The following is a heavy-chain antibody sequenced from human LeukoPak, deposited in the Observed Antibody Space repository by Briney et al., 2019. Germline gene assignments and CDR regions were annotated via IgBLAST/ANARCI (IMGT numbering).Heavy chain of an antibody. CDR1: GYTFTDYY. D-gene: IGHD1-26*01. Sequence: ASVKVSCKTSGYTFTDYYIHWVRQAPGQGLEWMGWINTNSGGTNYAQKFQGRVTMTRDTSISTAYMDLSSLTSDDTAVYYCARNIVGPTDVDYWGQGTPVTVSA. J-gene: IGHJ4*02. CDR2: INTNSGGT. V-gene: IGHV1-2*02. CDR3: ARNIVGPTDVDY.